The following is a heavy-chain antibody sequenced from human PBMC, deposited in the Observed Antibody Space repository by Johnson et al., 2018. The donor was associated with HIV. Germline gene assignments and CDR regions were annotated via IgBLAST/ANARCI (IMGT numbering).Heavy chain of an antibody. Sequence: QVQLVESGGGVAQPGRSLRLSCTASGFTFSTYAMHWVRQAPGKGLEWVAIISYDGNNKYYADSVKGRFTISRDNSKNTLYLQMISLRAEDTAVYFCARDRCSSTSCIDAFDIWGQGTMVTVSS. CDR2: ISYDGNNK. J-gene: IGHJ3*02. CDR1: GFTFSTYA. D-gene: IGHD2-2*01. CDR3: ARDRCSSTSCIDAFDI. V-gene: IGHV3-30-3*01.